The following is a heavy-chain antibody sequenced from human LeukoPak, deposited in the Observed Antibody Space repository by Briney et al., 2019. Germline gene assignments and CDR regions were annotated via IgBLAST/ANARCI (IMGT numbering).Heavy chain of an antibody. CDR3: ARLAGAGYSSSWYGSIDY. CDR2: IYYSGST. Sequence: SETLSLTCTVSGGSISSYYWSWLRQPPGKGLEWIGYIYYSGSTNYNPSLKSRVTISVDTSKNQFSLKLSSVTAADTAVYYCARLAGAGYSSSWYGSIDYWGQGTQVTVSS. D-gene: IGHD6-13*01. V-gene: IGHV4-59*12. J-gene: IGHJ4*02. CDR1: GGSISSYY.